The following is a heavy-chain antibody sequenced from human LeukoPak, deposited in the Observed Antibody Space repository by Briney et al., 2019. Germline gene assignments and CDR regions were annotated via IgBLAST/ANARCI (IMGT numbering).Heavy chain of an antibody. D-gene: IGHD3-10*01. CDR3: ARHFYGSGSDSQFDY. CDR2: IDPNDSYT. V-gene: IGHV5-10-1*01. J-gene: IGHJ4*02. CDR1: GYSFTNYW. Sequence: GESLRISCEGFGYSFTNYWISWARQMPGKGLEWMGRIDPNDSYTKYNPSFQGHVTISADKSITTAYLQWSSLKASDTAMYYCARHFYGSGSDSQFDYWGQGTLLTVSS.